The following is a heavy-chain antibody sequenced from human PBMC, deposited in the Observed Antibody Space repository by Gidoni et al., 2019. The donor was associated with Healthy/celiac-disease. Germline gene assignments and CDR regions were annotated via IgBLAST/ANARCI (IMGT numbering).Heavy chain of an antibody. V-gene: IGHV4-59*01. CDR1: GGSISSYY. J-gene: IGHJ4*02. D-gene: IGHD2-15*01. CDR2: IYYSGST. CDR3: AVLAGSGPIAYFDY. Sequence: QVQLQESGPGLVKPSETLSLTCTVSGGSISSYYWSWIRQPPGKGLEWIGYIYYSGSTNYNPSLKSRVTISVDTSKNQFSLKLSSVTAADTAVYYCAVLAGSGPIAYFDYWGQGTLVTVSS.